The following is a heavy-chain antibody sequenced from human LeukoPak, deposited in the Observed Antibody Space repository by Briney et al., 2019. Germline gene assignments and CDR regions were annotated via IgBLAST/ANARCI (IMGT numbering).Heavy chain of an antibody. CDR3: ARGIVVVPAAIFRYFDY. CDR2: INHSGST. Sequence: PSETLSLTCAVYGGSFGGYYWSWIRQPPGKGLEWIGEINHSGSTNYNPSLKSRVTISVDTSKNQFSLKLSSVTAADTAVYYCARGIVVVPAAIFRYFDYWGQGTLVTVSS. J-gene: IGHJ4*02. CDR1: GGSFGGYY. D-gene: IGHD2-2*02. V-gene: IGHV4-34*01.